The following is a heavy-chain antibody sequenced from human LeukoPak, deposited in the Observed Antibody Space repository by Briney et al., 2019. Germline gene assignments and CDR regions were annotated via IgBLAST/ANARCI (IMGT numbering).Heavy chain of an antibody. CDR1: GYTLTELS. J-gene: IGHJ6*03. CDR2: FDPEVGKT. D-gene: IGHD2-15*01. Sequence: ASVKVSCKVSGYTLTELSMHWVRQAPGKGLEWMGGFDPEVGKTIYAQKFQGRVTMTEDTSTDTAYMELSSLRSKDTAVYYCATRYCSGGSCPNYYYYYINVWGKGTTVTISS. V-gene: IGHV1-24*01. CDR3: ATRYCSGGSCPNYYYYYINV.